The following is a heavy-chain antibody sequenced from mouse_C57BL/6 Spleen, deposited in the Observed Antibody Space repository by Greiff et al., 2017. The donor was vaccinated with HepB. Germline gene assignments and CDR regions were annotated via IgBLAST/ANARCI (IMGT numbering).Heavy chain of an antibody. V-gene: IGHV5-4*01. CDR3: ARDTSGSSFDY. CDR1: GFTFSSYA. Sequence: DVKLVESGGGLVKPGGSLKLSCAASGFTFSSYAMSWVRQTPEKRLEWVATISDGGSYTYYPDNVKGRFTISRDNAKNNLYLQMSHLKSEDTAMYYCARDTSGSSFDYWGQGTTLTVSS. D-gene: IGHD4-1*01. CDR2: ISDGGSYT. J-gene: IGHJ2*01.